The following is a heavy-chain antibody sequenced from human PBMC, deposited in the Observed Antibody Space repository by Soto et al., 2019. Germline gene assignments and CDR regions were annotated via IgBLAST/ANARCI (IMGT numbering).Heavy chain of an antibody. Sequence: SETLSLTCAVYGGSFSGYYWSWIRQPPGKGLEWIGEINHSGSTNYNPSLKSRVTISVDTSKNQFSLKLSSVTAADTAVYYCAKPRGASMVRGRSFDYWGQGTLVTVSS. CDR3: AKPRGASMVRGRSFDY. CDR1: GGSFSGYY. V-gene: IGHV4-34*01. D-gene: IGHD3-10*01. CDR2: INHSGST. J-gene: IGHJ4*02.